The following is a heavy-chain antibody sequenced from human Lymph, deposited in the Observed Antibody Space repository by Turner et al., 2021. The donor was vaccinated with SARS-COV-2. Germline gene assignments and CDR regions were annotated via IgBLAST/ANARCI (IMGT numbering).Heavy chain of an antibody. J-gene: IGHJ4*02. CDR3: ARMGSSSWYFDY. D-gene: IGHD1-26*01. V-gene: IGHV3-7*01. Sequence: EVHLAESGGGLVQPGGSLRLSCAASGFTFSYYWMSWVRQAAGKGLEWVANIKQDGSEKYYVDSVKGRFTISRDNAKNSLFLQMNSLRAEDTAVYYCARMGSSSWYFDYWGQGTLVTVSS. CDR2: IKQDGSEK. CDR1: GFTFSYYW.